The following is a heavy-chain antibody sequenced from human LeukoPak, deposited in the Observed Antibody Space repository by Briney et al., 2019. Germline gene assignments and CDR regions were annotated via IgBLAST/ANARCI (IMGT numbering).Heavy chain of an antibody. J-gene: IGHJ5*02. CDR1: GFTFSSYA. CDR2: ISYDGSNK. D-gene: IGHD1-1*01. V-gene: IGHV3-30*04. Sequence: GGSLRLSCAASGFTFSSYAMHWVRQAPGKGLEWVAVISYDGSNKYYADSVKGRFTISRDNSQNTLYLQMNSLRAEDTAVYYCARDMGDWNARQGSWFDPWGQGTLVTVSS. CDR3: ARDMGDWNARQGSWFDP.